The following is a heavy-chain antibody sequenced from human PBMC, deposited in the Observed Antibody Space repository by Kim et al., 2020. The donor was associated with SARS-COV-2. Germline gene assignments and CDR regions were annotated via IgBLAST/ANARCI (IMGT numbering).Heavy chain of an antibody. Sequence: SETLSLTCTVSGGSISGYYWSWIRQPPGKGLEWIGYIYNSGSTNYNPSLKSRVTISVDTSTNQFSLKLSSVTAADTAAYYCARVRTTYYYDSSGYYEGDYLDYWGQGTLVTVSS. J-gene: IGHJ4*02. CDR3: ARVRTTYYYDSSGYYEGDYLDY. V-gene: IGHV4-59*01. D-gene: IGHD3-22*01. CDR2: IYNSGST. CDR1: GGSISGYY.